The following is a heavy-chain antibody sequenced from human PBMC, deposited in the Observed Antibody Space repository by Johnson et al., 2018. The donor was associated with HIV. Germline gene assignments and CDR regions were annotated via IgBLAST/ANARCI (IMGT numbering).Heavy chain of an antibody. CDR3: ARDGNAGYCTNGVCYSDAFDI. CDR2: LYSDGAT. CDR1: GFTVSSTY. V-gene: IGHV3-66*01. D-gene: IGHD2-8*01. Sequence: EVQLVESGGGLVQPGGSLRLSCAASGFTVSSTYMSWVRQAPGKGLEWVSILYSDGATYYADSIKGRFTISRDNSKNILYLPMNSLRAEDTAVYYCARDGNAGYCTNGVCYSDAFDIWGQGEMVTVSS. J-gene: IGHJ3*02.